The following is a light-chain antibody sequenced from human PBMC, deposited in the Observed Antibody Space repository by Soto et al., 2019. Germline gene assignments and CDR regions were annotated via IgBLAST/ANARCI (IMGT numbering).Light chain of an antibody. V-gene: IGKV3-20*01. J-gene: IGKJ2*01. CDR1: RGVGVNA. Sequence: EIVLTQSPGTLSLSPGERALLSCRASRGVGVNALAWYQQKRGQAPRLLISDASTRATGIPDRFSGSGSGTDFTLXISRLEAXXXXXXXXXXXYXSPYTFGQGTKVEI. CDR2: DAS. CDR3: XXXYXSPYT.